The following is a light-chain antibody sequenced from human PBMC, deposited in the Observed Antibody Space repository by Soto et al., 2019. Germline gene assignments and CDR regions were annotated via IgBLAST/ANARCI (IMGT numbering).Light chain of an antibody. CDR1: QSVSSSY. Sequence: EIVLTQSPDTLSLSPGERATLSCRASQSVSSSYLAWYQQKPGQAPRLLIYGASSRATGIPDRFSSSASGTDFTLTISRLEPEDFAVYYCQQYGSSPWTFGQGTKVEIK. V-gene: IGKV3-20*01. J-gene: IGKJ1*01. CDR3: QQYGSSPWT. CDR2: GAS.